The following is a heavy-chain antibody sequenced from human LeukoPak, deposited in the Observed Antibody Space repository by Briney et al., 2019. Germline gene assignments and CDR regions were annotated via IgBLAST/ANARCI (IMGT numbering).Heavy chain of an antibody. Sequence: GGSLRLSCAASGFTFSSYWMSWVRQAPGKGLEWVANIKQDGSEKYYVDSVKGRFTISRDNAKNSLYLQMNSLRAEDTAVYYCARVLLWFRPYFDYWGQGTLVTVSS. CDR1: GFTFSSYW. CDR2: IKQDGSEK. CDR3: ARVLLWFRPYFDY. V-gene: IGHV3-7*03. J-gene: IGHJ4*02. D-gene: IGHD3-10*01.